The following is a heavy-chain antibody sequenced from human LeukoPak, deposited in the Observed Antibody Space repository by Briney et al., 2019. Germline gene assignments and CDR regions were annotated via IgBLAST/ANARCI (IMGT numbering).Heavy chain of an antibody. V-gene: IGHV3-21*01. CDR2: ISSSSSYI. Sequence: GGSLRLSCAASGFTFSSYSMNWVRQAPGKGLEWVSSISSSSSYIYYADSVKGRFTISRGNAKNSLYLQMNSLRAEDTAVYYCASRASADTAMGTNPWGQGTLVTVSS. CDR1: GFTFSSYS. J-gene: IGHJ5*02. D-gene: IGHD5-18*01. CDR3: ASRASADTAMGTNP.